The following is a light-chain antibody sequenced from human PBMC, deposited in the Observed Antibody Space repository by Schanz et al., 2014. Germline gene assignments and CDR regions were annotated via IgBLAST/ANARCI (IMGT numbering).Light chain of an antibody. J-gene: IGKJ1*01. CDR2: GAS. Sequence: EIVMTQSPATLSVSPGERATLSCRASQSVSNNLAWYQQKPGQTPRLLIYGASTRATGFPARFSGSGSGTEFTLTISSLQSEDFALYYCQHYNDWPRTFGQGTKVEIK. CDR1: QSVSNN. V-gene: IGKV3-15*01. CDR3: QHYNDWPRT.